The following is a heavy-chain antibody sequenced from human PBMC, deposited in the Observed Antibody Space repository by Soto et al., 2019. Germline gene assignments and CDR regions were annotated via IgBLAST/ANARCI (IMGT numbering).Heavy chain of an antibody. CDR2: IKRNVDGGTI. CDR3: TRGGPLGNYFDY. J-gene: IGHJ4*02. V-gene: IGHV3-15*07. CDR1: GFTFDNAW. Sequence: EVQLVESGGGLVMPGGSLRLSCAASGFTFDNAWMNWVRQAPGKGLEWVGRIKRNVDGGTIDYAESVKGRFSISRDDSKNTLYLQTNSLKTEDTAVYYCTRGGPLGNYFDYWGQGTLVAVSS. D-gene: IGHD2-15*01.